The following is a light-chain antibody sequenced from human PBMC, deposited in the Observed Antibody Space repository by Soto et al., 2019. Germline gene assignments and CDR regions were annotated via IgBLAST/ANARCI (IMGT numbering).Light chain of an antibody. CDR1: QSVTNY. Sequence: VLTQSPGTLSLSPGERATLSCRASQSVTNYLVWYQQKAGQAPRLLIYGASSRAPGIPDRFSGSGSGTDFTLTLNRLGPEDSAVYYCQQFDTSPYTFGQGTKLEIK. CDR3: QQFDTSPYT. CDR2: GAS. V-gene: IGKV3-20*01. J-gene: IGKJ2*01.